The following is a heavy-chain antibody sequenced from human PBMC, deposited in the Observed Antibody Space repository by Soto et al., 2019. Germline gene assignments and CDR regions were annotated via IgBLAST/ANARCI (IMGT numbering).Heavy chain of an antibody. Sequence: SETLSLTCTVSGGSISSSSYYWGWIRQPPGKGLEWIGSIYYSGSTYYNPSLKSRVTISVDTSKNQFSLKLSSVTAADTAVYYCVRGNTGYGNFDSWGQGTLVTVSS. CDR1: GGSISSSSYY. J-gene: IGHJ4*02. CDR3: VRGNTGYGNFDS. CDR2: IYYSGST. V-gene: IGHV4-39*01. D-gene: IGHD5-12*01.